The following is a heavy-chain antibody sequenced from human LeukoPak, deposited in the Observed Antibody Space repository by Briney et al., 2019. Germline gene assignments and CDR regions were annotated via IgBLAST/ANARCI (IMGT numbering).Heavy chain of an antibody. V-gene: IGHV3-30*02. Sequence: GGSLRLSCAASGFTFSSYGMHWVRQAPGKGLEWVAFIRYDGSNKYYADSVKGRFTISRDNSKNTLYLQMNSLRAEDTAVYYCAKDPAITMIVVDIGASFDYWGQGTLVTVSS. J-gene: IGHJ4*02. CDR3: AKDPAITMIVVDIGASFDY. CDR2: IRYDGSNK. CDR1: GFTFSSYG. D-gene: IGHD3-22*01.